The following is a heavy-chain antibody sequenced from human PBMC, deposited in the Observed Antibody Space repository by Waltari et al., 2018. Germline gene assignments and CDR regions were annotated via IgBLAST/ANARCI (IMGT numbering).Heavy chain of an antibody. Sequence: QVQLVQSGSEMKKPGASVKVSCKASGYTFINYGVNWVRQAPGQGLEWMGWTNTNTGKPTYGQGFTGRFVFSSDTSVNTAYLQISNLKTEDTAVYYCARGDIVIVPAADNWFDPWGQGTLVTVSS. CDR2: TNTNTGKP. D-gene: IGHD2-15*01. J-gene: IGHJ5*02. CDR1: GYTFINYG. V-gene: IGHV7-4-1*02. CDR3: ARGDIVIVPAADNWFDP.